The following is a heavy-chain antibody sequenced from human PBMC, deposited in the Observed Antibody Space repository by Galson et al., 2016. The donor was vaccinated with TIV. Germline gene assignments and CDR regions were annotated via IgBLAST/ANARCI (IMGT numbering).Heavy chain of an antibody. CDR1: GGPVTGHY. D-gene: IGHD6-19*01. Sequence: SETLSLTCVLYGGPVTGHYWTWIRQTPEKGLEWIGEINHRGSTRFNPSLESRVTMSVDTSNGQFSLRLTSVTAADTAVYYCARDSSAWFGGADFWGQGILVTVSS. V-gene: IGHV4-34*01. J-gene: IGHJ4*02. CDR2: INHRGST. CDR3: ARDSSAWFGGADF.